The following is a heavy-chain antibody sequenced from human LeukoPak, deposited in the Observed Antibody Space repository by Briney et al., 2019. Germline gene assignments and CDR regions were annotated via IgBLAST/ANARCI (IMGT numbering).Heavy chain of an antibody. D-gene: IGHD6-13*01. V-gene: IGHV3-23*01. CDR2: ISGSGGST. CDR1: GFTFSSYA. Sequence: GGSLRLSCAASGFTFSSYAMSWVRQAPGKGLEWVSAISGSGGSTYYADSVKGRFTISRDNSKNTLYLQMNSLRAEDTAVYYCAKARAAAGTWDTFDYWGQGTLVTVSS. J-gene: IGHJ4*02. CDR3: AKARAAAGTWDTFDY.